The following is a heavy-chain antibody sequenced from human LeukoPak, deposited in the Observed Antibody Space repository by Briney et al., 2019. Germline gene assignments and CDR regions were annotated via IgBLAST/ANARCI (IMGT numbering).Heavy chain of an antibody. CDR3: ARDFLSVRGYSSSWYDY. CDR1: GFTFSSYE. J-gene: IGHJ4*02. V-gene: IGHV3-21*01. D-gene: IGHD6-13*01. CDR2: ISSSSSYI. Sequence: PGGSLRLSCAASGFTFSSYEMNWVRQAPGKGLEWVSSISSSSSYIYYADSVKGRFTISRDNAKNSLYLQMNSLRAEDTAVYYCARDFLSVRGYSSSWYDYWGQGTLVTVSS.